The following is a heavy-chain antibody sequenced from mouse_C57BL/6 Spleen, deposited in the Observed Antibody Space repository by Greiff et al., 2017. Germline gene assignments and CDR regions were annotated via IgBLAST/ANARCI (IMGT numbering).Heavy chain of an antibody. V-gene: IGHV5-6*01. CDR3: ARQRGRGDWDIDF. J-gene: IGHJ1*03. CDR2: ISSGGSYT. Sequence: EVKLVESGGDLVKPGGSLKLSCAASGFTFSSYGMSWVRQTPDKRLEWVATISSGGSYTYYPDSVKGRFTISRDNATNTLYLQLSSLKSEDTAMYYCARQRGRGDWDIDFWGKGTTVTVSS. CDR1: GFTFSSYG.